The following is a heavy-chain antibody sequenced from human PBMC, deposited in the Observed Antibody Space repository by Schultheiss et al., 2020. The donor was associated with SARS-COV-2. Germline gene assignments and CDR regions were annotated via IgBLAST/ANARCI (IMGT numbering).Heavy chain of an antibody. CDR1: GGTFSSYA. V-gene: IGHV1-2*02. D-gene: IGHD5-12*01. CDR2: INPNSGGT. J-gene: IGHJ6*03. Sequence: ASVKVSCKASGGTFSSYAISWVRQAPGQGLEWMGWINPNSGGTNYAQKFQGRVTMTRDTSISTAYMELSRLRSDDTAVYYCARNGATTDYYYYYYMDVWGKGTTVTVSS. CDR3: ARNGATTDYYYYYYMDV.